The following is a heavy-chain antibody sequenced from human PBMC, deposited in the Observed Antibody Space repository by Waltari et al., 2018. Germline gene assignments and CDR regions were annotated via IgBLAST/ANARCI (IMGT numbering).Heavy chain of an antibody. Sequence: QVQLVQSGAEGKKPGASVKVSCKVSGYTLTELSMHWVRQAPGKGLEWMGGFVPEDGETIYAQKFQGRVTMTEDTSTDTAYMELSSLRSEDTAVYYCATRYSSSWYSWYFDLWGRGTLVTVSS. CDR1: GYTLTELS. V-gene: IGHV1-24*01. CDR2: FVPEDGET. D-gene: IGHD6-13*01. CDR3: ATRYSSSWYSWYFDL. J-gene: IGHJ2*01.